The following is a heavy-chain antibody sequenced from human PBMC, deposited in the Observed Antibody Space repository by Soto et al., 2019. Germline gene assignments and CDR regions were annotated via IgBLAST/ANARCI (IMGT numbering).Heavy chain of an antibody. CDR3: ARGTRPPHGMDV. CDR1: GGSFSGYY. J-gene: IGHJ6*02. CDR2: INHSGST. Sequence: SETLSLTCAVYGGSFSGYYWSWIRQPPGKGLEWIGEINHSGSTNYNPSLKSRVTISVDTSKNQFSLKLSSVTAADTAVYYCARGTRPPHGMDVWGQGTTVIVSS. V-gene: IGHV4-34*01.